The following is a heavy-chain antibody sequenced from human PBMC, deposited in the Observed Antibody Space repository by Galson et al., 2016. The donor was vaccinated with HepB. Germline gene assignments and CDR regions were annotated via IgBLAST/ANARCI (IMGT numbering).Heavy chain of an antibody. V-gene: IGHV4-39*02. J-gene: IGHJ3*02. CDR2: IYYNGNT. D-gene: IGHD1-1*01. CDR3: AGEVSDDDAFDI. Sequence: SETLSLTCIVYGGSISSSSYYWGWIRQPPGKGLEWIGIIYYNGNTFYNPSLKSRVTISVDTSKNQFSLKLTSVTAADTAVYFCAGEVSDDDAFDIWGQGTMVTVSS. CDR1: GGSISSSSYY.